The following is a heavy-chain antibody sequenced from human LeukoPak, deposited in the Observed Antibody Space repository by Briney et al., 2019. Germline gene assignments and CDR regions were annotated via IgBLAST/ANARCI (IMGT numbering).Heavy chain of an antibody. V-gene: IGHV3-48*03. J-gene: IGHJ4*02. CDR3: ARDHEAYCSGGSCSHYDY. CDR1: GFTFSSYE. D-gene: IGHD2-15*01. CDR2: ISSSGSTI. Sequence: GGSLRLSCAASGFTFSSYEMNWVRQAPGKGLEWVSYISSSGSTIYYADSVKGRFTISRDNARKSLYLQMNSLRAEDTAVYYCARDHEAYCSGGSCSHYDYWGQGTLVTVSS.